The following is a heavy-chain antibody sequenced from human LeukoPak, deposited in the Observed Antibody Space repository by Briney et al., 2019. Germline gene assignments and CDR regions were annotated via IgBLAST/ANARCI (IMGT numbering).Heavy chain of an antibody. Sequence: ASVKVSCKASGYTFTSYGISWVRQAPGQGLEWMGWISAYNGNTNYAQKLQGRVTMTTDTSTSTAYMELRSLRSDDTAVYYCARESSSGWYESYYYYYYVDVWGKGTTVTISS. J-gene: IGHJ6*03. V-gene: IGHV1-18*01. CDR1: GYTFTSYG. CDR2: ISAYNGNT. D-gene: IGHD6-19*01. CDR3: ARESSSGWYESYYYYYYVDV.